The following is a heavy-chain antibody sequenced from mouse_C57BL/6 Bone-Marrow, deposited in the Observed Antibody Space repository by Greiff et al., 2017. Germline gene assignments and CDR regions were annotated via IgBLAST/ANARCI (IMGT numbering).Heavy chain of an antibody. V-gene: IGHV5-9*01. CDR1: GFTFSSYT. Sequence: EVQRVESGGGLVKPGGSLKLSCAASGFTFSSYTMSWVRQTPEKRLQWVAAISGGGGNTYYPDSVKGRFTISRDNDKNILYLQMSRLGSEDTALYYCSRQVTTVLATKYFDVWGTGTTVTVSS. CDR2: ISGGGGNT. J-gene: IGHJ1*03. D-gene: IGHD1-1*01. CDR3: SRQVTTVLATKYFDV.